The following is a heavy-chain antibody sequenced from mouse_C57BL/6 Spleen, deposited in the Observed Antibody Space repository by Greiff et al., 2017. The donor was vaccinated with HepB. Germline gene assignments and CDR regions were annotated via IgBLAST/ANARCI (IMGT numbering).Heavy chain of an antibody. CDR3: TRDSGRDYDEHGYWYFDV. D-gene: IGHD2-4*01. J-gene: IGHJ1*03. CDR1: GFTFSSYA. V-gene: IGHV5-9-1*02. CDR2: ISSGGDYI. Sequence: EVKLMESGEGLVKPGGSLKLSCAASGFTFSSYAMSWVRQTPEKRLEWVAYISSGGDYIYYADTVKGRFTISRDNARNTLYLQMSSLKSEDTAMYYCTRDSGRDYDEHGYWYFDVWGTGTTVTVSS.